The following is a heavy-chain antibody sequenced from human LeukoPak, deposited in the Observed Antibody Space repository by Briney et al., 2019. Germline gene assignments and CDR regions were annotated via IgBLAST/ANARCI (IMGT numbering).Heavy chain of an antibody. D-gene: IGHD6-19*01. J-gene: IGHJ5*02. CDR1: DVSFVDNYF. CDR2: IYTSGSN. V-gene: IGHV4-4*09. CDR3: ARQKAGNCFDP. Sequence: SETLSLTCTVSDVSFVDNYFCTWIRQPAGRGLEWIGYIYTSGSNHYNPSLKSRVTISGDTSKNQFSLKLSSVTAADTAVYYCARQKAGNCFDPWGQGTPVTVSS.